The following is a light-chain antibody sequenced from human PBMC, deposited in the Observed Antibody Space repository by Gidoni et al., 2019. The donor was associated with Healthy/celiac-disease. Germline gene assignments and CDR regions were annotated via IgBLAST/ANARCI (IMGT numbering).Light chain of an antibody. Sequence: IVLTQSPATLSLSPGERATLSCRASQSVSSYLAWYQQKPGQAPRLLIYDASGSGTDFTLTISSLEPEDFAVYYCQQRNNWPLTFGGXTKVEIK. CDR2: DA. J-gene: IGKJ4*01. V-gene: IGKV3-11*01. CDR3: QQRNNWPLT. CDR1: QSVSSY.